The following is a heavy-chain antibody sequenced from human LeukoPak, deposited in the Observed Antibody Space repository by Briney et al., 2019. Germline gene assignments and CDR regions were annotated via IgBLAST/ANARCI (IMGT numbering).Heavy chain of an antibody. D-gene: IGHD2-2*02. CDR2: IYPDDSHT. J-gene: IGHJ5*02. CDR1: GYSFPNYW. Sequence: GESLKISCKGSGYSFPNYWIGWVRQMPRKGLEWMGIIYPDDSHTRYSPSFQDQVTISVDKSISTAYLQWSSLKASDTAMYYCARGPYAYTSSATLGSYNWFDPWGQGSLVTVSS. CDR3: ARGPYAYTSSATLGSYNWFDP. V-gene: IGHV5-51*01.